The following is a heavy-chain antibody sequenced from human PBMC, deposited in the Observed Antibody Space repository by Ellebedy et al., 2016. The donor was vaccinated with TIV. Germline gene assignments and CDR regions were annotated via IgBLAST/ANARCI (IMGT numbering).Heavy chain of an antibody. CDR3: AKDTNGWPDWYFDL. Sequence: GESLKISXAASGFTFSSYAMSWVRQAPGKGLEWVSAISGSGGSTYYADSVKGRFTISRDNSKNTLYLQMNSLRAEDTAVYYCAKDTNGWPDWYFDLWGRGTLVTVSS. V-gene: IGHV3-23*01. J-gene: IGHJ2*01. CDR2: ISGSGGST. CDR1: GFTFSSYA. D-gene: IGHD6-19*01.